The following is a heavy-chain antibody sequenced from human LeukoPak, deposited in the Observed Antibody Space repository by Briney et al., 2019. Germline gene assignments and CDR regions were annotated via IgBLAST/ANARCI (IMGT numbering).Heavy chain of an antibody. D-gene: IGHD6-13*01. CDR2: IYYSGST. V-gene: IGHV4-31*03. CDR1: GGSISSGGYY. J-gene: IGHJ4*02. Sequence: SETLSLTCSVSGGSISSGGYYWSWIRQHPGKGLEWIGYIYYSGSTYYNPSLKSRLTISVDTSKNQFSLKLSSVTAADTAVYYCARASGVGEQQLVLGYWGQGTLVTVSS. CDR3: ARASGVGEQQLVLGY.